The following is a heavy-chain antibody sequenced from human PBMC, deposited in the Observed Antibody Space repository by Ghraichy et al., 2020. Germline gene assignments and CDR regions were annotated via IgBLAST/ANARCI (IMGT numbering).Heavy chain of an antibody. D-gene: IGHD3-16*02. CDR2: MYVSGSS. CDR1: GDSMSSYY. J-gene: IGHJ6*02. Sequence: SQTLSLTCTVSGDSMSSYYWGWIRQSAGKGLEWIGRMYVSGSSNYNPSLESRVTMSVDRSKKQFSLRLNSVTAADTAVYWWAKGYPHYGMDVWGQGTTVTVSS. V-gene: IGHV4-4*07. CDR3: AKGYPHYGMDV.